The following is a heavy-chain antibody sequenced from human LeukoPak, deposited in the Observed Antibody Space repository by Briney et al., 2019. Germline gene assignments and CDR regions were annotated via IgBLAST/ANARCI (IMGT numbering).Heavy chain of an antibody. D-gene: IGHD3-9*01. CDR3: ARVWADYDILTGYYSAYYYYMDV. Sequence: SETLSLTCTVSGGSISSYYWSWIRQPAGKGLEWIGRIYTSGSTNYNPSLKSRVTMSVDTSKNQFSLKLSSVTAADTAVYYCARVWADYDILTGYYSAYYYYMDVWGKGTTVTVSS. V-gene: IGHV4-4*07. CDR1: GGSISSYY. CDR2: IYTSGST. J-gene: IGHJ6*03.